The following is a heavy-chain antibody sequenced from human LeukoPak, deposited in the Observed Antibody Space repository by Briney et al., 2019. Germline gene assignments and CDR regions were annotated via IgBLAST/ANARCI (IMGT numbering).Heavy chain of an antibody. D-gene: IGHD5-24*01. CDR1: GFTFSSHG. J-gene: IGHJ4*02. Sequence: GGSLRLSCAASGFTFSSHGMNWVRQAPGKGLEWISGISPSADITYYADSVKGRFTISRDNSENTVYLHMSSLRAGDTAVYFCAKDDAWLQFNDWGQGTLVTVSS. CDR2: ISPSADIT. V-gene: IGHV3-23*01. CDR3: AKDDAWLQFND.